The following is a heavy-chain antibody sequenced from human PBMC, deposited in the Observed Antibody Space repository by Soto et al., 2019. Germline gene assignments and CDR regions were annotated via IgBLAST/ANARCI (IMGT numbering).Heavy chain of an antibody. CDR2: ISGDSVDT. CDR3: ATGQQVRMADI. D-gene: IGHD6-13*01. V-gene: IGHV3-11*03. CDR1: GFSVSAYY. Sequence: QVPLLESGGGLVKPGGSLRLSCAASGFSVSAYYMGWIRQPPGKGLEWISYISGDSVDTNHADSVKGRFTISRDNAKNSLYLQMNSLRAEDTAVYFCATGQQVRMADIWGQGTMVTVSS. J-gene: IGHJ3*02.